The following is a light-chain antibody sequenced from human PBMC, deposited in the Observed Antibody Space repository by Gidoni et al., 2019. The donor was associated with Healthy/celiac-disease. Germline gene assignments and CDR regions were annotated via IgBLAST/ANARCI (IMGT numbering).Light chain of an antibody. Sequence: DIQMTQSPSSLSASVGDRVTITCRASQSISSYLNWYQQKPGKAPKLLLYAASSLQSGVPSRFSGSGSGTDFTLTISSLQPEDFATYYCQQSYSTPGTFGQETKVEIK. V-gene: IGKV1-39*01. CDR2: AAS. J-gene: IGKJ1*01. CDR1: QSISSY. CDR3: QQSYSTPGT.